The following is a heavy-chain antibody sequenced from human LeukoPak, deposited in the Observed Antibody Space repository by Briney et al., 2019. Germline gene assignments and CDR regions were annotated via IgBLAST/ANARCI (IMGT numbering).Heavy chain of an antibody. V-gene: IGHV1-58*01. Sequence: SVKVSCKASGFTFTSSAVQWGRQARGQRLEWVGWIVVGSGNTNYAQKFQERVTITMDMSTSTAYRELSSLRSEDTAVYYCAAIPGIAVAVNFDYWGQGTLVTVSS. J-gene: IGHJ4*02. CDR2: IVVGSGNT. D-gene: IGHD6-19*01. CDR1: GFTFTSSA. CDR3: AAIPGIAVAVNFDY.